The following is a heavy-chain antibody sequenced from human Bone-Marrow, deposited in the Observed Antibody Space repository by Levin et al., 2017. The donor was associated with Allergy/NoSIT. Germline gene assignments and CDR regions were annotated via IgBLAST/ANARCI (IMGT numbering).Heavy chain of an antibody. V-gene: IGHV3-30*04. CDR1: GSIFSRFV. CDR2: ISHDERSI. CDR3: ATAGPTSGYADAFEF. D-gene: IGHD3-22*01. Sequence: GGSLRLSCEVSGSIFSRFVLHWVRQAPGKGLEWVAVISHDERSIIYADSVRGRFSISKDNSKSTLYLQMNSLRDEDTAVYYCATAGPTSGYADAFEFWGQGTMVTVSS. J-gene: IGHJ3*01.